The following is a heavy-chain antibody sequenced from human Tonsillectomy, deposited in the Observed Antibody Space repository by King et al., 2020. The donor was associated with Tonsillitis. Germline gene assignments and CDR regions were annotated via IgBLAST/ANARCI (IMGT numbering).Heavy chain of an antibody. J-gene: IGHJ4*02. D-gene: IGHD4-17*01. V-gene: IGHV1-2*02. CDR2: INPNSGGT. Sequence: QLVQSGAEVKKPGAPVKVSCKASGYTFTGYYMNWVRQAPGQGLEWMGWINPNSGGTNYAQKFQGRVTLTSDTSITTAFMELGSLRSDDTAVYYCARAGVIYGDFAADYYFDYWGQGTLVTVSS. CDR1: GYTFTGYY. CDR3: ARAGVIYGDFAADYYFDY.